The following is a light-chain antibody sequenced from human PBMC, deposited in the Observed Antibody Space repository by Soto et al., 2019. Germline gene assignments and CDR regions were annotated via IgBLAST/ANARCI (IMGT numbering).Light chain of an antibody. CDR2: EVN. J-gene: IGLJ3*02. Sequence: QSALTQPASMSGSPGQSITVSCTGTSSGVGLYNLVSWYQHLPGKVPKLIIYEVNERPSGISDRFSGSTSGNTASLTISGLRDDDEAEYNCSSNVGSSILVFGGGTKVTVL. CDR1: SSGVGLYNL. V-gene: IGLV2-23*02. CDR3: SSNVGSSILV.